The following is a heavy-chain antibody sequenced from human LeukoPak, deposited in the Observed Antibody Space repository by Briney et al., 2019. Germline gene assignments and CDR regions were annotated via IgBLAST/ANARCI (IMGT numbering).Heavy chain of an antibody. CDR2: ISYDGSNK. CDR1: VFTFSSYA. CDR3: ASGKYRYGDNWFDP. D-gene: IGHD5-18*01. V-gene: IGHV3-30*04. J-gene: IGHJ5*02. Sequence: GGSLRLSCAASVFTFSSYAMHWLRLAPGKGLEWVAVISYDGSNKYYADSVKGRFTISRDNSKNTLYLQMNSLRAEDTAVYFCASGKYRYGDNWFDPWGKGTLVTVSS.